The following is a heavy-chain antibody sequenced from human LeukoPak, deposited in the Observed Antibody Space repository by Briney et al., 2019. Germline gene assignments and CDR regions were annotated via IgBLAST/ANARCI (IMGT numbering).Heavy chain of an antibody. D-gene: IGHD3-16*01. J-gene: IGHJ4*02. CDR1: GFTFSSYS. V-gene: IGHV3-48*02. CDR3: ARGIMDF. Sequence: PGGSLRLSCAASGFTFSSYSMNWVRQAPGKGLEWVSHISTGSTAIYYADSVKGRFTTSRDNAKNSLYLQMNSLRDEDTAVYYCARGIMDFWGQGALVTVSS. CDR2: ISTGSTAI.